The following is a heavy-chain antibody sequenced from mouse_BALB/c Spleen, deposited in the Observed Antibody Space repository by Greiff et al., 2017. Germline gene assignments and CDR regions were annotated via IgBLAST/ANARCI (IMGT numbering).Heavy chain of an antibody. V-gene: IGHV2-6-2*01. CDR3: ARQKRGNYYAMDY. CDR2: IWSDGST. J-gene: IGHJ4*01. CDR1: GFSLTSYG. Sequence: VQLKESGPDLVAPSQSLSITCTVSGFSLTSYGVHWVRQPPGKGLEWLVVIWSDGSTTYNSALKSRLSISKDNSKSQVFLKMNSLQTDDTAMYYCARQKRGNYYAMDYWGQGTSVTVAS.